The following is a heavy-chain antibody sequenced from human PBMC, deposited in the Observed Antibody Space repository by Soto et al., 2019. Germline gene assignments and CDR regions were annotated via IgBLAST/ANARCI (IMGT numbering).Heavy chain of an antibody. D-gene: IGHD6-13*01. V-gene: IGHV4-31*01. CDR1: GGSISSGGYY. CDR2: IYYSGST. Sequence: QVQLQESGPGLVKPSQTLSLTCTVSGGSISSGGYYWSWIRQHPGKGLEWIGYIYYSGSTYYNPSHKSLVTISVDTSKNQFSLKLSSVTAADTAVYYCARDRSIAAAGTLGDYYYYYMDVWGKGTTVTVSS. J-gene: IGHJ6*03. CDR3: ARDRSIAAAGTLGDYYYYYMDV.